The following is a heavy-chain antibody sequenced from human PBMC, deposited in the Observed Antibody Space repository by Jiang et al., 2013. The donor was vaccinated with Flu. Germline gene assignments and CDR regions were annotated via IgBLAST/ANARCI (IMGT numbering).Heavy chain of an antibody. D-gene: IGHD2-2*01. V-gene: IGHV3-49*03. Sequence: SGFNFGDNAMSWIRQAPGKGLEWVGFIRSKDYGGTTAYAASVEDRFTISRDDSKSIAYLQMNSLKTEDTAMYYCARGYCSSTSCYGGAFDMWGQGTMVTVSS. J-gene: IGHJ3*02. CDR3: ARGYCSSTSCYGGAFDM. CDR1: GFNFGDNA. CDR2: IRSKDYGGTT.